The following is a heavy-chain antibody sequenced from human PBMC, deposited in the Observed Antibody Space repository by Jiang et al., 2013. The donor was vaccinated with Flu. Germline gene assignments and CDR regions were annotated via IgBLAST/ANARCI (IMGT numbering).Heavy chain of an antibody. V-gene: IGHV4-39*01. CDR3: ARRIVGATTGFDY. Sequence: TVSGGSISSSSYYWGWIRQPPREGGWSGLGVSIIVGAPTTTRPSKSRVTISVDTSKNQFSLKLSSVTAADTAVYYCARRIVGATTGFDYWGQGTLVTVSS. D-gene: IGHD1-26*01. J-gene: IGHJ4*02. CDR1: GGSISSSSYY. CDR2: SIIVGAP.